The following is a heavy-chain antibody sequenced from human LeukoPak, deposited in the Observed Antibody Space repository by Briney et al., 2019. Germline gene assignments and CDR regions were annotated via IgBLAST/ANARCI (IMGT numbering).Heavy chain of an antibody. D-gene: IGHD5-24*01. CDR2: IYYSGST. Sequence: PSETLSLTCAVYGGSFSSYYWSWIRQPPGKGLEWIGYIYYSGSTNYNPSLKSRVTISVDTSKNQFPLKLSSVTAADTAVYYCARGGWLQFNWFDPWGQGTLVTVSS. CDR1: GGSFSSYY. CDR3: ARGGWLQFNWFDP. V-gene: IGHV4-59*01. J-gene: IGHJ5*02.